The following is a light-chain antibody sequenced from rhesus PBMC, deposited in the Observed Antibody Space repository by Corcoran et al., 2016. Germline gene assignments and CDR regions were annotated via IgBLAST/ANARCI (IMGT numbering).Light chain of an antibody. CDR2: DVS. J-gene: IGLJ1*01. CDR1: SSDIGGYNY. CDR3: SSYAGSNTYI. V-gene: IGLV2-23*01. Sequence: QAALTQPPSVSGSPGQSVTISCTGTSSDIGGYNYVSWYQQHPGKAPKLMIYDVSKLPSGVSDCFSDSKSGNTASLTITGLQAEDEADYYCSSYAGSNTYIFGAGTRLTVL.